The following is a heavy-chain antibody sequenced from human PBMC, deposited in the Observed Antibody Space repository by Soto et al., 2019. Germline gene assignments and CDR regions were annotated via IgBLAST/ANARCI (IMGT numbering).Heavy chain of an antibody. CDR1: GFTVSSNY. CDR2: IFSGGST. CDR3: ATRVTAGY. J-gene: IGHJ4*02. Sequence: EVQLVESGGGLVQPGGSLRLSCVASGFTVSSNYMSWVRQAPGKGLEWVSVIFSGGSTNYADSVKGRFTISRDNSTNTLYLQMNSLRAEDTAVYYCATRVTAGYWGQGTLVTVSS. D-gene: IGHD2-21*02. V-gene: IGHV3-66*01.